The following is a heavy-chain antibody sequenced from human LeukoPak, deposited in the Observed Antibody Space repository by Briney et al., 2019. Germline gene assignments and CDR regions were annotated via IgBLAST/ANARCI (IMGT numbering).Heavy chain of an antibody. CDR1: GYTFTSYD. Sequence: ASVKVSCKASGYTFTSYDIDWVRQAPGQGLEWMGWMNPNSGNTGYAQKFQGRATMTRNTSISTAYMELSSLRSEDTAVYYCARALGGRLPTLGRYWGQGTLVTVSS. CDR3: ARALGGRLPTLGRY. V-gene: IGHV1-8*01. J-gene: IGHJ4*02. CDR2: MNPNSGNT. D-gene: IGHD2/OR15-2a*01.